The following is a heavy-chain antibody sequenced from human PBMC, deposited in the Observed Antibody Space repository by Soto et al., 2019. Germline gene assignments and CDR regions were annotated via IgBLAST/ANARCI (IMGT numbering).Heavy chain of an antibody. CDR2: ISAYNGNT. J-gene: IGHJ4*02. CDR3: AIYSWSTVTESSDY. D-gene: IGHD4-17*01. Sequence: ASVKVSCKASGYTFTSYGISWVRQAPGQGLEWMGWISAYNGNTNYAQKLQGRVTMTTDTSTSTAYMELRSLRSDDTAVYYCAIYSWSTVTESSDYWGQRTLVTVSS. CDR1: GYTFTSYG. V-gene: IGHV1-18*01.